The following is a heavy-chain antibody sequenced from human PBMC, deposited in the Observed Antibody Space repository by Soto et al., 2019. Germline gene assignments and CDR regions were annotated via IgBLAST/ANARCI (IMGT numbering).Heavy chain of an antibody. D-gene: IGHD2-2*01. CDR3: ARDRVVVVPAAIYYYYYYMDV. CDR2: ISAYNGNT. J-gene: IGHJ6*03. V-gene: IGHV1-18*01. Sequence: ASVKVSCKASGYTFTSYGISWVRQAPGQGLEGMGWISAYNGNTNYAQKLQGRVTMTTDTSTSTAYMELRSLRSDDTAVYYCARDRVVVVPAAIYYYYYYMDVWGKGTTVTVSS. CDR1: GYTFTSYG.